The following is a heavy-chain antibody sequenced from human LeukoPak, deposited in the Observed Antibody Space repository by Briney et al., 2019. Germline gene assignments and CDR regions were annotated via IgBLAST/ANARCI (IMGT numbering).Heavy chain of an antibody. D-gene: IGHD3-3*01. J-gene: IGHJ3*01. CDR2: ISSSSSYI. CDR1: VYTFRRCS. CDR3: AKGRGTFGAIISDAFDV. V-gene: IGHV3-21*04. Sequence: TGGSLRLSCAASVYTFRRCSMNCVRDARGRGLVWVSYISSSSSYIYYADSVKGRFTIARDNSNNMVYLQLKSLRVEDTAVYYCAKGRGTFGAIISDAFDVWGHGTMVIVSS.